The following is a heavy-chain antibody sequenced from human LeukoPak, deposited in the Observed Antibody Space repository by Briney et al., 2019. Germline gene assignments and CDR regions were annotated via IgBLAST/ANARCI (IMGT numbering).Heavy chain of an antibody. CDR2: IYYSGST. CDR1: GGSISSYY. Sequence: PSETLSLTCTVSGGSISSYYWSWIRQPPGKGLEWIGYIYYSGSTNYNPSLKSRVTISVDTSKNQFSLKLSSVTAADTAVYYCARDSGDSSGYSYFDYWGQGTLVTVSS. CDR3: ARDSGDSSGYSYFDY. J-gene: IGHJ4*02. V-gene: IGHV4-59*01. D-gene: IGHD3-22*01.